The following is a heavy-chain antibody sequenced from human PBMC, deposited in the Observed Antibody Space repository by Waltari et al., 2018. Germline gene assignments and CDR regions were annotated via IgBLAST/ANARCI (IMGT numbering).Heavy chain of an antibody. CDR3: ARARPEYYYGSGSSLNWFDP. J-gene: IGHJ5*02. V-gene: IGHV1-18*01. D-gene: IGHD3-10*01. CDR1: GYTFTSYG. Sequence: QVQLVQSGAEVKKPGASVKVYCKASGYTFTSYGISWVRQAPGQGLQWMGWISAYNGNTNYAQKLQGRVTMTTDTSTSTAYMELRSLRSDDTAVYYCARARPEYYYGSGSSLNWFDPWGQGTLVTVSS. CDR2: ISAYNGNT.